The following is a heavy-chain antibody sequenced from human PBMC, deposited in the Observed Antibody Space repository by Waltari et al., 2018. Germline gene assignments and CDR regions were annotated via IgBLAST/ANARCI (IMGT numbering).Heavy chain of an antibody. CDR2: INPNSGGT. D-gene: IGHD3-22*01. CDR1: GYTFTGYY. CDR3: AAGHYYDSSGYYEDY. J-gene: IGHJ4*02. V-gene: IGHV1-2*02. Sequence: QVQLVQSGAEVKKPGASVKVSCKASGYTFTGYYMHWVRQAPGQGLEWMGWINPNSGGTNYAQKFQERVTITRDMSTSTAYMELSSLRSEDTAVYYCAAGHYYDSSGYYEDYWGQGTLVTVSS.